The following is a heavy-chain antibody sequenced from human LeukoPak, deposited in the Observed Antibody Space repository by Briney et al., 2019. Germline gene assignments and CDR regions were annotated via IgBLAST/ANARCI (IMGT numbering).Heavy chain of an antibody. D-gene: IGHD1-14*01. CDR1: GGSVRNYY. Sequence: SETLSLTCSVTGGSVRNYYWNWTRQSPGKGLEWIGYTSDSGNTYYNPSLKSRVTMSVEVSKNQISLKVASATAADTAVYYCARWYDHGRYFDNWGRGTSVIVSS. CDR2: TSDSGNT. CDR3: ARWYDHGRYFDN. J-gene: IGHJ4*02. V-gene: IGHV4-59*02.